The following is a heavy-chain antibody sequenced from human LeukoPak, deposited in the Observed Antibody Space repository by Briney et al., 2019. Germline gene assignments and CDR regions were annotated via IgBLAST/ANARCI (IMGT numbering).Heavy chain of an antibody. V-gene: IGHV4-39*01. CDR1: GDSINSRSYY. D-gene: IGHD3-22*01. J-gene: IGHJ5*01. CDR2: IYYSGST. CDR3: ATLGYDDDSGYGFDS. Sequence: SETLSLTCTVSGDSINSRSYYWAWIRQPPGKGLEWIGNIYYSGSTHYNQSLKSRVTISVDTSKNQFSLKLSSVTAADTAVYFCATLGYDDDSGYGFDSWGQGTLVTVSS.